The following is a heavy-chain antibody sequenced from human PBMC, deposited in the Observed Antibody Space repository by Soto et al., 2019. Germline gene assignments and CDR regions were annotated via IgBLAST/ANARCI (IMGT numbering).Heavy chain of an antibody. CDR2: INHSGST. Sequence: SENLSLTCAVYGGSFSGYYWSWIRQPPGKGLKWSREINHSGSTNYNPSLKSRDTISVDTSKNLFSLNLSSVTAADMAVYYCARISRTTSYDFWSGQSPYYYYYGMDVWGQGTTVS. J-gene: IGHJ6*02. D-gene: IGHD3-3*01. CDR3: ARISRTTSYDFWSGQSPYYYYYGMDV. V-gene: IGHV4-34*01. CDR1: GGSFSGYY.